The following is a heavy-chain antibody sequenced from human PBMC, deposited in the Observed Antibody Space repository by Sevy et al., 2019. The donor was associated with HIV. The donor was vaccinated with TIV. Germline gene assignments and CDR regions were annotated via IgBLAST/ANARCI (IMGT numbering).Heavy chain of an antibody. CDR3: ARDRYSGSYYERAFDI. D-gene: IGHD1-26*01. CDR1: GFTFSSYS. V-gene: IGHV3-21*01. J-gene: IGHJ3*02. Sequence: GGSLRLSCAASGFTFSSYSMNWVRQAPGKGLEWVSSISSVSSYIYYADSVKGRFTISRDNAKNSLYLQMNSLRAEDTAVYYCARDRYSGSYYERAFDIWGQGTMVTVSS. CDR2: ISSVSSYI.